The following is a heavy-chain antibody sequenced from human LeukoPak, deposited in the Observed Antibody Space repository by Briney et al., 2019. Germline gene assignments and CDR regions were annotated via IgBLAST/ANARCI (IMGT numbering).Heavy chain of an antibody. CDR3: ARGRGYNYYYGMDV. CDR2: SYDSGST. J-gene: IGHJ6*02. V-gene: IGHV4-59*01. D-gene: IGHD5-24*01. Sequence: SETLSLTCTVSAGSISSYYWSWIRQPPGNGLEWIGISYDSGSTNYNSSLKSRVTISVDTSKNQFSLRLSSVTAADTAVYYCARGRGYNYYYGMDVWGQGTTVTVSS. CDR1: AGSISSYY.